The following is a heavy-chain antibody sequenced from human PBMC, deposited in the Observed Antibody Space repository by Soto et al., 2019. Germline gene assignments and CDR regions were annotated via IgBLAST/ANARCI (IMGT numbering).Heavy chain of an antibody. D-gene: IGHD5-18*01. V-gene: IGHV4-34*01. J-gene: IGHJ6*01. CDR1: SGSRTHHY. CDR2: IHPSGST. Sequence: PSEVLSLTLAVFSGSRTHHYWTWVRKSPGKGLEWIGEIHPSGSTDSSASLKSRVTLSLDTSTSQFSLQVTSVTAADTGVYYCARGKSSGYKFGPRNFFYNGMYVWGPATTVT. CDR3: ARGKSSGYKFGPRNFFYNGMYV.